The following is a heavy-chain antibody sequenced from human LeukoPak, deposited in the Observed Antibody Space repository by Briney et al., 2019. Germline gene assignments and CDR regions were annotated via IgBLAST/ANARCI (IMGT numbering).Heavy chain of an antibody. CDR2: IHHSGST. J-gene: IGHJ3*02. Sequence: SETLSLTCTVSGYSISSGYYWGWIRQSPGKGLEWIGSIHHSGSTYNNPSLKSRVTISVDTSKNQFSLKLSSVTAADTAVYYCARVGPGYYYDSSGYYDAFDIWGQGTMVTVSS. CDR3: ARVGPGYYYDSSGYYDAFDI. V-gene: IGHV4-38-2*02. D-gene: IGHD3-22*01. CDR1: GYSISSGYY.